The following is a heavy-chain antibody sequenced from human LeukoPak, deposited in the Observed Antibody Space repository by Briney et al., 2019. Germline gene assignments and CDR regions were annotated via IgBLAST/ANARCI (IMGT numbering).Heavy chain of an antibody. CDR2: IYYSGST. D-gene: IGHD3-3*01. Sequence: SETLSLTCTVSGGSISSGGYYWSRIRQHPGKGLEWIGYIYYSGSTYYNPSLKSRVTISVDTSKNQFSLKLSSVTAADTAVYYCARALLEWLFGFSVAGYFDYWGQGTLVTVSS. V-gene: IGHV4-31*03. CDR3: ARALLEWLFGFSVAGYFDY. J-gene: IGHJ4*02. CDR1: GGSISSGGYY.